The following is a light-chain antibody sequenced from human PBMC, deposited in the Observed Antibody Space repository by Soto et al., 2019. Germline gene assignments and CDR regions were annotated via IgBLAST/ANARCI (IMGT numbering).Light chain of an antibody. CDR3: QSYDSSLSVVV. CDR1: SSNIGAGYD. J-gene: IGLJ2*01. Sequence: QSVLTQPPSVSGAPGQRVTISCTGSSSNIGAGYDVHWYQQFPGTAPKLLIYGNSNRPSAVPDRFSGSKSGTSASLAITGLQAEDEADYYCQSYDSSLSVVVFGGGTKVTVL. V-gene: IGLV1-40*01. CDR2: GNS.